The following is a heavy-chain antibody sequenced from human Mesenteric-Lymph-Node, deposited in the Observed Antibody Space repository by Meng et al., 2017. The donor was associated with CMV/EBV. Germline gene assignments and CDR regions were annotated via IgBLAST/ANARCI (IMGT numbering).Heavy chain of an antibody. CDR1: GLTVSSCW. V-gene: IGHV3-74*03. D-gene: IGHD3-16*01. J-gene: IGHJ4*02. Sequence: SGLTVSSCWMHWGRQAPGQGMVWVSRINSDGSSTAYANSVKSRFTNSRDNASNTLYLQINSLRAEDTAVYYCARESVMRDSGRYFDYWGQGTLVTVSS. CDR2: INSDGSST. CDR3: ARESVMRDSGRYFDY.